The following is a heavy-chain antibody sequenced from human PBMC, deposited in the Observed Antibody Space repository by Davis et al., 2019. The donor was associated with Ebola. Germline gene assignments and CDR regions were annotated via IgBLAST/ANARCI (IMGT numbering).Heavy chain of an antibody. J-gene: IGHJ6*02. Sequence: AASVKVSCKASGGTFSSYAISWVRQAPGQGLEWMGGIIPIFGTANYAQKFQGRVTITADKSTSTAYMELRSLRSDDTAVYYCAREMIWGGSYVYYYGMDVWGQGTTVTVSS. D-gene: IGHD1-26*01. CDR1: GGTFSSYA. V-gene: IGHV1-69*06. CDR3: AREMIWGGSYVYYYGMDV. CDR2: IIPIFGTA.